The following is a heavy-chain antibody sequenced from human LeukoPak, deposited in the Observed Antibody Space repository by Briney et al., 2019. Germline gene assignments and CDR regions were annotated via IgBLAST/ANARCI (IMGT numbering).Heavy chain of an antibody. D-gene: IGHD3-22*01. CDR3: GRYYDSSGYYYFDY. CDR2: ISSSSSTI. J-gene: IGHJ4*02. CDR1: GFTFISYG. V-gene: IGHV3-48*01. Sequence: GGSLRLSCAASGFTFISYGMNSVRQAPGKGLEWVSYISSSSSTIYYADSVKGRFTISRDNAKNSLYLQMNSLRAEDTAVYYCGRYYDSSGYYYFDYWGQGTLVTVSS.